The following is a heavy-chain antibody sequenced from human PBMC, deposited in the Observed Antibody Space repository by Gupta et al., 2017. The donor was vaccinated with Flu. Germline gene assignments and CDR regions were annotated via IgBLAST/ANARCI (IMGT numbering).Heavy chain of an antibody. Sequence: QVQLVQSGDEVKKPGASVKVSCKASGYTFISYGISWVRQAPGQGLEWMGWISGDNGDTNYAQKFQGRVTMNTDTSTSTAYMELRSLTSDDTAVYYCARDWDCRSTTCHDCFDPWGQGTLVTVSS. CDR1: GYTFISYG. CDR3: ARDWDCRSTTCHDCFDP. CDR2: ISGDNGDT. D-gene: IGHD2-2*01. V-gene: IGHV1-18*01. J-gene: IGHJ5*02.